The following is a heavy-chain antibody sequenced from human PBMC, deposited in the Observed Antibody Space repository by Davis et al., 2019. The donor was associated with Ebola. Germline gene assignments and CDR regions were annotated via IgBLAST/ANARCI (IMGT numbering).Heavy chain of an antibody. Sequence: PSETLSLTCTVSGGSIGDPTSYWSWIRQSPGMGLEWTGRIYYSGATDYNASLKSRVTLSVDRSKNQFSLRLSSVSAADTAVYYCARLGYSSSFMDVWGTGTTVIVSS. CDR2: IYYSGAT. V-gene: IGHV4-39*07. D-gene: IGHD6-19*01. CDR3: ARLGYSSSFMDV. CDR1: GGSIGDPTSY. J-gene: IGHJ6*03.